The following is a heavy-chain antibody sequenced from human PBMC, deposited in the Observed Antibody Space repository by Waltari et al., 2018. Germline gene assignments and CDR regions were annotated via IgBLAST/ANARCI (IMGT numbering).Heavy chain of an antibody. CDR2: IYYSGST. CDR3: ARDKGATDAFDI. V-gene: IGHV4-59*01. D-gene: IGHD1-26*01. J-gene: IGHJ3*02. CDR1: GGSISSYY. Sequence: QVQLQESGPGLVKPSETLSLTCTVSGGSISSYYWSWIRQPPGKGLEWIGYIYYSGSTNYNPTLESRVTISVDTSKNQFSLKLSSVTAADTAVYYCARDKGATDAFDIWGQGTMVTVSS.